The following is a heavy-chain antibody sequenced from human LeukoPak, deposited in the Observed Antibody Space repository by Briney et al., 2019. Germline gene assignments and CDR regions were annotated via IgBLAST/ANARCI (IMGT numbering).Heavy chain of an antibody. CDR3: ARQLGYCSGGSCYYFDY. CDR2: IYYSGST. V-gene: IGHV4-59*08. CDR1: GGSISSYY. Sequence: SETLSLTCTVSGGSISSYYWSWIQQPPGKGLEWIGYIYYSGSTNYNPSLKSRVTISVDTSKNQFSLKLSSVTAADTAVYYCARQLGYCSGGSCYYFDYWGQGTLVTVSS. J-gene: IGHJ4*02. D-gene: IGHD2-15*01.